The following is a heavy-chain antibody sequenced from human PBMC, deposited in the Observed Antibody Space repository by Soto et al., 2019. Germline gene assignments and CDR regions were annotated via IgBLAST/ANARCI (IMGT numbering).Heavy chain of an antibody. CDR1: GYTFTSYA. J-gene: IGHJ6*02. CDR3: ARISLVYYYYGMDV. Sequence: GASVKVSCKASGYTFTSYAMHWVRQAPGQRLEWMGWINAGNGNTKYSQKFQGRVTITRDTSASTAYMELSSLRSEDTAVYYCARISLVYYYYGMDVWGQGTTVTVSS. CDR2: INAGNGNT. V-gene: IGHV1-3*01.